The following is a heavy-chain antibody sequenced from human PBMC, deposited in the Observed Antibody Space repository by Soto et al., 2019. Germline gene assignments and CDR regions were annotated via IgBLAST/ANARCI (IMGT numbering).Heavy chain of an antibody. V-gene: IGHV4-30-4*01. Sequence: SETLSLTCSVSGDYIHVGGYYWTWVRQRPGKGLEWMGYIYYTGKTYYNPSLESRLTMSVGRSKNQFSLRLTSVTAADTAVYFCGRDLTSNANCIDPWGQGTLVTVSS. J-gene: IGHJ5*02. D-gene: IGHD2-2*01. CDR3: GRDLTSNANCIDP. CDR2: IYYTGKT. CDR1: GDYIHVGGYY.